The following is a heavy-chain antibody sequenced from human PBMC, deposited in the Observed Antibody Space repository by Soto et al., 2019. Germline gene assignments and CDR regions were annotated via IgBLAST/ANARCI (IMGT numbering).Heavy chain of an antibody. V-gene: IGHV3-73*01. CDR1: GFTFNIAA. Sequence: EVQLVDSGGGLVQPGGSLKLSCAASGFTFNIAAIHWVRQASGKGLEWVGLIRNKANGYATAYAASVRGRITVSRDDSKNMAFLEINSLKTEDTAVYYCARQGVAPELDLWGQGTLVTVSS. D-gene: IGHD1-7*01. CDR2: IRNKANGYAT. J-gene: IGHJ5*02. CDR3: ARQGVAPELDL.